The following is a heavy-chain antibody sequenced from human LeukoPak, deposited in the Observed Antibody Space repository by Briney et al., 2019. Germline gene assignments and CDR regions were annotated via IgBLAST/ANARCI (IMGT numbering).Heavy chain of an antibody. CDR2: ITNGGVTT. V-gene: IGHV3-23*01. J-gene: IGHJ4*02. CDR1: GFTFGSYA. CDR3: VKLSSGSGSKFGFDS. D-gene: IGHD6-19*01. Sequence: GGSLRLSCAASGFTFGSYAMSWVRQTPGKRLEWVSIITNGGVTTYYADSVRGRFTISRDNSKNMLYLQMNSLRAEDTAVYYCVKLSSGSGSKFGFDSWGQGTLGTVSS.